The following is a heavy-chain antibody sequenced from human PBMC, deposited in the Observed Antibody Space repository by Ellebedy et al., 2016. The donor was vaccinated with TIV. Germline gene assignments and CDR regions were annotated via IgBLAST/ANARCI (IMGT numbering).Heavy chain of an antibody. CDR1: GGSISSSSYY. CDR2: IYTSGST. CDR3: ARETPTDSVYSDYYDSSGYVTFDY. Sequence: SETLSLTXTVSGGSISSSSYYWGWIRQPPGKGLEWIGRIYTSGSTNYNPSLKSRVTMSVDTSKNQFSLKLSSVTAADTAVYYCARETPTDSVYSDYYDSSGYVTFDYWGQGTLVTVSS. V-gene: IGHV4-39*07. J-gene: IGHJ4*02. D-gene: IGHD3-22*01.